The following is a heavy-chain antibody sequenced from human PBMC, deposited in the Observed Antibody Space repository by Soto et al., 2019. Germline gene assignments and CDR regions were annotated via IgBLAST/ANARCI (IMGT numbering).Heavy chain of an antibody. V-gene: IGHV1-69*02. J-gene: IGHJ4*02. CDR3: ASRYDSSDY. Sequence: QVQLVQSGAEVKTPGSSVKVSCKASGGTFSSYTISWVRQAPGQGLEWMGRIIPILGIANYAQRFQGRVTITADKSTSTAYMELSSLRSENTAVYYCASRYDSSDYWGPGPLVTVSS. CDR1: GGTFSSYT. D-gene: IGHD3-22*01. CDR2: IIPILGIA.